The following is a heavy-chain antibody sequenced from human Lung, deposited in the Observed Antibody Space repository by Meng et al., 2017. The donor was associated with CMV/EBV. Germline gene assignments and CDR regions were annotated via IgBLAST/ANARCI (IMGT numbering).Heavy chain of an antibody. D-gene: IGHD3-16*02. CDR2: NYYSGST. J-gene: IGHJ4*02. Sequence: VQLQESGPGLVKPSETLSLTCAVSGGSISTYYWSWIRQPPGKGLEWIGNNYYSGSTNYNPSLASRVTISVDSSKNQFSLKLSSVTAADTAVYYCARHQNGGTYPLDYWGQGTLVTVPS. CDR1: GGSISTYY. CDR3: ARHQNGGTYPLDY. V-gene: IGHV4-59*08.